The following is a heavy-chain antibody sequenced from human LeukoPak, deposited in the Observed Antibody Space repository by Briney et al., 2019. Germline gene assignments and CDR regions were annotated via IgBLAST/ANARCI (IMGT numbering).Heavy chain of an antibody. J-gene: IGHJ4*02. CDR3: ARSVEYYGSGSRLLTY. D-gene: IGHD3-10*01. Sequence: GGSLRLSCAASGFTFSSYGMHWIRQAPGKGLEWVSYISSSGSTIYYADSVKGRFTISRDNAKNSLYLQMNSLRAEDTAVYYCARSVEYYGSGSRLLTYWGQGTLVTVSS. CDR1: GFTFSSYG. V-gene: IGHV3-48*04. CDR2: ISSSGSTI.